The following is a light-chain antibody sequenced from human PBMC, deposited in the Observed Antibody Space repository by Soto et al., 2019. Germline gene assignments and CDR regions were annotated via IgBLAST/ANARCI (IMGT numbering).Light chain of an antibody. J-gene: IGKJ2*01. V-gene: IGKV4-1*01. CDR2: WAS. CDR1: QSVLYSSNNKNY. Sequence: DIVMTQSPDSLAVSLGERATINCKSSQSVLYSSNNKNYLAWFQQKPGQPPKLLIYWASTRQSGVPDRFSGSASGSDFTLTISSLLAEDVAVYYCQQYYSTPQTFGQGTKLEIK. CDR3: QQYYSTPQT.